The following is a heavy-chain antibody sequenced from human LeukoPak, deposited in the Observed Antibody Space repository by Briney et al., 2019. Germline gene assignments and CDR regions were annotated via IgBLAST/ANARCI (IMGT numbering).Heavy chain of an antibody. CDR1: GGSFRKYP. J-gene: IGHJ5*02. D-gene: IGHD3-10*01. CDR3: ATSESGRSWDWFAP. Sequence: SVKVSCKASGGSFRKYPISWVRQAPGQGLEWMGGLTQFFRRTNYTQKFQGRLTITTDESSTTAYMELSDLRSDDTAVYYCATSESGRSWDWFAPWGQGTRVTVSS. CDR2: LTQFFRRT. V-gene: IGHV1-69*05.